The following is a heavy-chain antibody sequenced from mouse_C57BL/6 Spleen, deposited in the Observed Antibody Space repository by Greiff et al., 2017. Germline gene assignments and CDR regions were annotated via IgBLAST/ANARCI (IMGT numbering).Heavy chain of an antibody. D-gene: IGHD3-3*01. CDR2: ISSGSSTI. V-gene: IGHV5-17*01. CDR1: GFTFSDYG. Sequence: EVQVVESGGGLVKPGGSLKLSCAASGFTFSDYGMHWVRQAPEKGLEWVAYISSGSSTIYYADPVKGRFTISRDNAQNTLFLQMTSLMSEDTAMYYCARYRAGRRYFDYWGQGTTLTVSS. J-gene: IGHJ2*01. CDR3: ARYRAGRRYFDY.